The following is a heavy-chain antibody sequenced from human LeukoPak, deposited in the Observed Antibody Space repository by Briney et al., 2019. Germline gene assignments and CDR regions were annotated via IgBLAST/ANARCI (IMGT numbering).Heavy chain of an antibody. CDR1: GFNFSSYA. CDR2: TSSSGGRA. CDR3: GKDGVVSGTMGRVNY. V-gene: IGHV3-23*01. Sequence: GGSLRLSCAASGFNFSSYAMTWVRQAPGKGLEWGSDTSSSGGRAYYADSVKGRLTISRDNSKNTLYLQMNSLRAADTAVYYCGKDGVVSGTMGRVNYWGQGTLVTVAS. J-gene: IGHJ4*02. D-gene: IGHD6-19*01.